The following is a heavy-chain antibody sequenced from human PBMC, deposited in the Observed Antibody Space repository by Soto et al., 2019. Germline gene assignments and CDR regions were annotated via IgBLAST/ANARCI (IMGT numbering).Heavy chain of an antibody. CDR3: ARYRRGSGWYYLDY. Sequence: PSETLSLTCTVSGGSISSSSYYWGWIRQSPGKGLEYIGSIYYSGSTYYNPSLRSRVTISIDTSKNQFSLKMSSVTAADTAVYYCARYRRGSGWYYLDYWGQGTLVTVSS. V-gene: IGHV4-39*01. CDR2: IYYSGST. D-gene: IGHD6-19*01. CDR1: GGSISSSSYY. J-gene: IGHJ4*02.